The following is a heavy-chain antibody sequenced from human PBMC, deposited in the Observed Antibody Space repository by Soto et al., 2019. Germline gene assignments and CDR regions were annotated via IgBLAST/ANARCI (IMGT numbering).Heavy chain of an antibody. D-gene: IGHD6-13*01. CDR3: ARVKGSSWYPFDY. Sequence: GGSLRLSCAASGFTFSSYWMHWVRQAPGKGLVWVSRINSDGSSTSYADSVKGRFTISRDNSKNTLYLQMNSLRAEDTAVYYCARVKGSSWYPFDYWGQGTLVTVSS. CDR2: INSDGSST. CDR1: GFTFSSYW. J-gene: IGHJ4*02. V-gene: IGHV3-74*01.